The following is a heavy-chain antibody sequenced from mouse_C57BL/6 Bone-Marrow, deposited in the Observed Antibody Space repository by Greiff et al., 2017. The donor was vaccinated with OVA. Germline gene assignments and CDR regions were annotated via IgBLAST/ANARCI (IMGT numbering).Heavy chain of an antibody. D-gene: IGHD1-1*01. Sequence: DVKLQESGGGLVKPGGSLKLSCAASGFTFSSYTMSWVRQTPEKRLEWVATISGGGGNTYYPDSVKGRFTISRDNAKNTLYLQISMLRSEDTALYYCARQYGSSYGAWFAYWGQGTLVTVSA. CDR1: GFTFSSYT. CDR3: ARQYGSSYGAWFAY. J-gene: IGHJ3*01. V-gene: IGHV5-9*01. CDR2: ISGGGGNT.